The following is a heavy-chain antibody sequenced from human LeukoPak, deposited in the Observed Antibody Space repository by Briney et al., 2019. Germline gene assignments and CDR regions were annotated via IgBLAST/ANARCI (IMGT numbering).Heavy chain of an antibody. V-gene: IGHV4-34*01. J-gene: IGHJ6*03. D-gene: IGHD3-10*01. CDR1: GGSFSGYY. CDR3: ARVPYYYGSGSRYYYYYYMDV. Sequence: PSETLSLTCAVYGGSFSGYYWSWIRQPPGKGLEWIGEINHSGSTNYNPSLKSRVTISVDTSKNQFSLKLSSVTAADTAVYYCARVPYYYGSGSRYYYYYYMDVWGKGTTVTVSS. CDR2: INHSGST.